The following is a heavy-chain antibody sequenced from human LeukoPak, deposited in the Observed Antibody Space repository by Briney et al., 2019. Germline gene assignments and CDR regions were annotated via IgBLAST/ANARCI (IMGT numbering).Heavy chain of an antibody. Sequence: SETLPLTCAVYGGSFSGYYWSWIRQPPGKGLEWIGEINHSGSTNYNPSLKSRVTISVDTSKNQFSLKLSSVTAADTAVYYCARGGTMVRGVIIPKNYYYGMDVWGKGTTVTVSS. V-gene: IGHV4-34*01. CDR1: GGSFSGYY. CDR3: ARGGTMVRGVIIPKNYYYGMDV. J-gene: IGHJ6*04. CDR2: INHSGST. D-gene: IGHD3-10*01.